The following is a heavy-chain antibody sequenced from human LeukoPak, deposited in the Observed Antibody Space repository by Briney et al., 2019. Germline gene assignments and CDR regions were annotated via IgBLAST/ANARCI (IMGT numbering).Heavy chain of an antibody. Sequence: GGSLRLFCAASGFTFSDYWMSWVRQAPGTGLEWVANIQQDGGQKSYVDSVRGRFTISRDNAKNSLYLQMSSLRPEDTAVYKCARVRGGYYFDCWGRGTLVTVSS. CDR3: ARVRGGYYFDC. J-gene: IGHJ4*02. CDR1: GFTFSDYW. CDR2: IQQDGGQK. V-gene: IGHV3-7*01. D-gene: IGHD6-13*01.